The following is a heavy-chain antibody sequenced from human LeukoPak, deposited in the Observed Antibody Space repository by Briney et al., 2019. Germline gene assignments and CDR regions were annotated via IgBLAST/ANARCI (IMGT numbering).Heavy chain of an antibody. CDR1: GGSISSYY. CDR2: IYYTGTT. V-gene: IGHV4-59*01. J-gene: IGHJ6*02. CDR3: ARGGSGYDSFYYYGMDV. D-gene: IGHD5-12*01. Sequence: PSETLSLTCTVSGGSISSYYWSWIRQPPGKGLEWIGYIYYTGTTNYNPSLKSRVTISVDTSKNQFSLKLSSVTAADTAVYYCARGGSGYDSFYYYGMDVWGQGTLVTVSS.